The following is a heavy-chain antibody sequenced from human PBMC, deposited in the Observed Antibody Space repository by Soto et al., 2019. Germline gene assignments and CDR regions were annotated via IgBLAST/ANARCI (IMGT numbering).Heavy chain of an antibody. V-gene: IGHV3-9*01. CDR1: GFTFDDYA. CDR3: AKDTGGNVGILTFYFAY. D-gene: IGHD1-1*01. Sequence: EVQLVESGGGLVQPGRSLRLSCAASGFTFDDYAMHWVRQAPGKGLEWVSGISWNSGSIGYADSVKGRFTISRDNAKNSLYLQMNRLRAEDTVLYYCAKDTGGNVGILTFYFAYWGQGTLVTVSS. J-gene: IGHJ4*02. CDR2: ISWNSGSI.